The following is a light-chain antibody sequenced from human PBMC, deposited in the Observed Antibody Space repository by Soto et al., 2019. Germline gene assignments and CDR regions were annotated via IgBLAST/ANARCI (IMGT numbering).Light chain of an antibody. CDR2: AAS. CDR3: QKYNNAPQT. CDR1: QGISNY. Sequence: DIQMTQSPSSLSASVGDRVTMTCRASQGISNYLAWYQQKPGRVPKLLIYAASTLPSGVPSRFSGSGSGTDFTLTISSLQPEDVATYYCQKYNNAPQTFGQGTKVQIK. J-gene: IGKJ1*01. V-gene: IGKV1-27*01.